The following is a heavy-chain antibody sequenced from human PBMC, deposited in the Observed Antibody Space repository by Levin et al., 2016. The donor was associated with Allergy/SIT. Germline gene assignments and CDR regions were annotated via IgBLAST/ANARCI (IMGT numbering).Heavy chain of an antibody. CDR2: IGTAGDT. J-gene: IGHJ6*02. CDR1: GFTFSSYD. CDR3: ARGNYGSGSYSHYGMDV. D-gene: IGHD3-10*01. Sequence: GESLKISCAASGFTFSSYDMHWVRQATGKGLEWVPAIGTAGDTYYPGSVKGRFTISRENAKNSLYLQMNSLRAGDTAVYYCARGNYGSGSYSHYGMDVWGQGTTVTVSS. V-gene: IGHV3-13*04.